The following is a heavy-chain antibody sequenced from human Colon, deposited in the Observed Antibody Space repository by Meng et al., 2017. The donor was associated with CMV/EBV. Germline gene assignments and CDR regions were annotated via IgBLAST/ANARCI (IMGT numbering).Heavy chain of an antibody. CDR1: GGSINSGDYY. D-gene: IGHD2-2*01. CDR3: ARENSTSTGGFDF. V-gene: IGHV4-30-4*08. J-gene: IGHJ4*02. Sequence: LRLSCTVSGGSINSGDYYWAWIRQSPGKGLEWIGYIHHSGNTFYNPSPKSRVTISVDMTNKHFSLNLRSVTAADTAVYYCARENSTSTGGFDFLGQGTLVTVSS. CDR2: IHHSGNT.